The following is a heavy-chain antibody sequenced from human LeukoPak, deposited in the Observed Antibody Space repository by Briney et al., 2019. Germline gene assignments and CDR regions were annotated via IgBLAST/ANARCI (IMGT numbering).Heavy chain of an antibody. CDR2: ITGSGANT. V-gene: IGHV3-23*01. CDR3: YYYDSSGFYPQTKIDY. Sequence: GGSLTLFCAGSGLSFSTYSMNWVRQAPGKGLEWVSGITGSGANTYYADSVKGRFTISRDNSKNTLYLRMNSLRAEDTAVYYCYYYDSSGFYPQTKIDYWGQGTLVTVSS. J-gene: IGHJ4*02. D-gene: IGHD3-22*01. CDR1: GLSFSTYS.